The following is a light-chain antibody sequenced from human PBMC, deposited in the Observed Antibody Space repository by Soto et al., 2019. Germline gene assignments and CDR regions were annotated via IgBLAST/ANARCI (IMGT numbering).Light chain of an antibody. Sequence: EGVTTQSPATLSVSPGERATLSCRASQNVDGDLAWYQQKPGQAPRLLIYRTSTRANGTPVRFGGGGSGTEFTLTISSLQSEDFAVYYCQEYNGRSSFGQGTKVEIK. V-gene: IGKV3-15*01. CDR1: QNVDGD. CDR3: QEYNGRSS. J-gene: IGKJ1*01. CDR2: RTS.